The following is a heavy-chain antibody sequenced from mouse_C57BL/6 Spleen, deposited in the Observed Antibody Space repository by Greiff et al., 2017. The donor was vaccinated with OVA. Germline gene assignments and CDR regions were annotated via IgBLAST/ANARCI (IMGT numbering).Heavy chain of an antibody. D-gene: IGHD2-3*01. Sequence: EVQLQQSGTVLARPGASVKMSCKTSGYTFTSYWMHWVKQRPGQGLEWIGAIYPGNSDTSYNQKFKGKAKLTAVTSASTAYMELSRLTNEDSAVDYCTRRRDGYYHFDVWGTGTTVTVSS. CDR1: GYTFTSYW. V-gene: IGHV1-5*01. J-gene: IGHJ1*03. CDR2: IYPGNSDT. CDR3: TRRRDGYYHFDV.